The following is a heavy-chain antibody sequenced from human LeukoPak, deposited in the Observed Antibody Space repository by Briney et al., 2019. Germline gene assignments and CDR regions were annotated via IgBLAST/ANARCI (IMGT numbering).Heavy chain of an antibody. Sequence: SETLSLTCTVSGGSISSYYWSWIRQPPGKGLEWIGYIYYSGSTNYNPSLKSRVTISVDTSKNQFSLKLSSVTAADTAVYYCARIVANCSSTSCYLHYYYGMDVWGQGTTVTVSS. V-gene: IGHV4-59*12. J-gene: IGHJ6*02. D-gene: IGHD2-2*01. CDR2: IYYSGST. CDR3: ARIVANCSSTSCYLHYYYGMDV. CDR1: GGSISSYY.